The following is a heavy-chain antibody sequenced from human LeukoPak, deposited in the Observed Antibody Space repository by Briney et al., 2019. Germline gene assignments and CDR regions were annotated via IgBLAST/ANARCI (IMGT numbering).Heavy chain of an antibody. CDR3: ARDIYDSSGSTDY. J-gene: IGHJ4*02. D-gene: IGHD3-22*01. CDR2: ISWNSGSI. CDR1: GFTFDDYA. Sequence: GGSLRLSCAASGFTFDDYAMHWVRQAPGKGLEWVSGISWNSGSIGYADSVKGRFTISRDNAKNSLYLQMNSLRAEDTAVYYCARDIYDSSGSTDYWGQGTLVTVSS. V-gene: IGHV3-9*01.